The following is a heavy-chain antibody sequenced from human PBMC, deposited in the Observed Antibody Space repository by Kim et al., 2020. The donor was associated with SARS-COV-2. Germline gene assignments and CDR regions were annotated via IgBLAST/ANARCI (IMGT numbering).Heavy chain of an antibody. D-gene: IGHD5-12*01. CDR2: ISSSSSYI. Sequence: GGSLRLSCAASGFTFSSYSMNWVRQAPGKGLEWVSSISSSSSYIYYADSVKGRFTISRDNAKNSLYLQMNSLRAEDTAVYYCARGETDSGYDFGDYYYGMDVWGQGTTVTVSS. J-gene: IGHJ6*02. CDR1: GFTFSSYS. CDR3: ARGETDSGYDFGDYYYGMDV. V-gene: IGHV3-21*01.